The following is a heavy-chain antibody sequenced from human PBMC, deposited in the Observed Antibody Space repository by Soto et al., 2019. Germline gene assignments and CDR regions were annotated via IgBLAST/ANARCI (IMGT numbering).Heavy chain of an antibody. CDR3: ARDHVKYYDILTGSDY. J-gene: IGHJ4*02. Sequence: GASVKVSCKASGYTFTSYAMHWVRQAPGQRLEWMGWINAGNGNTKYSQKFQGRVTITRDTSASTAYMELSSLRSEDTAVYYCARDHVKYYDILTGSDYWGQGTLVTVSS. V-gene: IGHV1-3*01. CDR2: INAGNGNT. D-gene: IGHD3-9*01. CDR1: GYTFTSYA.